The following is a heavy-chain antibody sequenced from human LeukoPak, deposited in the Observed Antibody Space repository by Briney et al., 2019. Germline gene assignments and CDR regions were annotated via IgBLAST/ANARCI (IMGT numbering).Heavy chain of an antibody. D-gene: IGHD6-6*01. CDR3: TRQRSTSTDYYGMDV. CDR1: GDSVSSSSST. Sequence: SQTLSLTCALSGDSVSSSSSTWHWIRQSPSRGLEWLGRTYYRSKWYNDYAVSVKSRVTINPDTSKNQFSLQLKSATPEDTAVYYCTRQRSTSTDYYGMDVWGQGTSVTVSS. CDR2: TYYRSKWYN. J-gene: IGHJ6*02. V-gene: IGHV6-1*01.